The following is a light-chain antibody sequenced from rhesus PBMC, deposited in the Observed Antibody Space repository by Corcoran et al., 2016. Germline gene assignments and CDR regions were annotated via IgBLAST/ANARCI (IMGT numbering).Light chain of an antibody. J-gene: IGKJ4*01. Sequence: DIVMTQTPLSLPVTLGEPASISCRSSQSLVYSDGKTYLYWYLQKSGQSPQLLMYLVSTRASGVPDKFSGSGSGTDFTLKISRVEAVDVGVCCCMQALRSPLTFGGGAKVEIK. V-gene: IGKV2-82*02. CDR3: MQALRSPLT. CDR2: LVS. CDR1: QSLVYSDGKTY.